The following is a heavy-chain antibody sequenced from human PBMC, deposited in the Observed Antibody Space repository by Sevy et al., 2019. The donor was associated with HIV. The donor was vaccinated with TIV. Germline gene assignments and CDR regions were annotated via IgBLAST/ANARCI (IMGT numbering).Heavy chain of an antibody. D-gene: IGHD5-12*01. J-gene: IGHJ6*02. CDR3: AREGGYSDQGMDV. V-gene: IGHV3-48*01. Sequence: GGSLRLSCAASGFTFSNYNMNWVRQAPGKGLEWASYISSSSNTIYYADSVKGRLTISRVNDKNSLYLEMNSLRAEDTAVYYCAREGGYSDQGMDVWGLGTTVTVSS. CDR1: GFTFSNYN. CDR2: ISSSSNTI.